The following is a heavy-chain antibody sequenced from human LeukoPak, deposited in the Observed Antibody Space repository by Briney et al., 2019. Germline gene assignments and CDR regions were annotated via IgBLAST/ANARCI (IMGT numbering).Heavy chain of an antibody. D-gene: IGHD3-10*01. V-gene: IGHV3-48*03. CDR1: GFTFSSYE. CDR3: ASQTIIRAFDI. CDR2: ISSSGNTI. Sequence: PGGSLRLSCAASGFTFSSYEMNWVRQAPGKGLEWVSYISSSGNTIYYADSVKGRFTISRDNAKNTLYLQINSLRAEDTAVYYCASQTIIRAFDIWGHGTMVTVSS. J-gene: IGHJ3*02.